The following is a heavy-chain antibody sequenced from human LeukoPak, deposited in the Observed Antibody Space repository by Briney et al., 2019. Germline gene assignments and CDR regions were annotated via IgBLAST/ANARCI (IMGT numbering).Heavy chain of an antibody. CDR3: ARVIAAAGTGLDY. Sequence: PSQTLSLTCTVSGGSISSGSYYWSWIRQPAGKGLEWIGRIYTSGSTNYNPSLKSRVTISVDKSKNQFSLKLSSVTAADTAVYYCARVIAAAGTGLDYWGQGTLVTVSS. CDR2: IYTSGST. J-gene: IGHJ4*02. CDR1: GGSISSGSYY. V-gene: IGHV4-61*02. D-gene: IGHD6-13*01.